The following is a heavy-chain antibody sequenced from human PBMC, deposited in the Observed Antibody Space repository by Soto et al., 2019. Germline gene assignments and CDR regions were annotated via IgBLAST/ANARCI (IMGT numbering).Heavy chain of an antibody. CDR1: GGSISSGDYY. J-gene: IGHJ4*02. CDR3: ARDRPADSSGWPLDY. D-gene: IGHD6-19*01. CDR2: IYYSGST. V-gene: IGHV4-30-4*01. Sequence: QVQLQESGPGLVKPSQTLSLTCTVSGGSISSGDYYWSWIRQPPGKGLEWIGYIYYSGSTYYNPSLKSRVTISVDTSKNQFSLKLSSVTATDTAVYYCARDRPADSSGWPLDYWGQGTLVTVSS.